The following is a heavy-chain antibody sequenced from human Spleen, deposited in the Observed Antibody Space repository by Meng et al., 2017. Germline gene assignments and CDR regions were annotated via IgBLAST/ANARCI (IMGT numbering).Heavy chain of an antibody. CDR3: RLAYCMGDCVDY. CDR2: INHSGST. J-gene: IGHJ4*02. V-gene: IGHV4-34*01. CDR1: GGSFSADD. Sequence: QVQVQQWGAGRGKPAETRSLTCAFYGGSFSADDWSWIRQPPGKGLEWLGQINHSGSTNDNPSLKSRVTISIDTSRNQLSLKLSSVAAADTAVYYCRLAYCMGDCVDYWGQGTLVTVSS. D-gene: IGHD2-21*01.